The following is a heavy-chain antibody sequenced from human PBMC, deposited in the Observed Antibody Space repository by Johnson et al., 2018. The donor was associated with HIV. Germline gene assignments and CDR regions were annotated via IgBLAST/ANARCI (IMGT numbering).Heavy chain of an antibody. V-gene: IGHV3-66*01. D-gene: IGHD5-18*01. CDR3: AKAYTYGAFDI. J-gene: IGHJ3*02. CDR1: GFTMSSNY. CDR2: IYSGGSP. Sequence: EKLVESGGGLVQPGGSLRLSCAASGFTMSSNYMSWVRQAPGPGLEWVSVIYSGGSPSYADSVKGRFTISRDNSKNTLYLQMNSLRVEDTAVYYCAKAYTYGAFDIWGQGTKVTVSS.